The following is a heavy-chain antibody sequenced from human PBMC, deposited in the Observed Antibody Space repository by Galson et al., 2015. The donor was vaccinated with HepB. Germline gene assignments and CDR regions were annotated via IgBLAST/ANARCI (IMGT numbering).Heavy chain of an antibody. Sequence: SLRLSCAASGFTFSYSAMDWVRQAPGKGLEWISAITPSGDNIYSADSIEGRFFISRDNSQNTLFLQRNSLRADDTAIYFCAKVFPGKTGGWYRQALYYFDSWGQGTRVTVSS. V-gene: IGHV3-23*01. CDR1: GFTFSYSA. J-gene: IGHJ4*02. CDR3: AKVFPGKTGGWYRQALYYFDS. CDR2: ITPSGDNI. D-gene: IGHD6-19*01.